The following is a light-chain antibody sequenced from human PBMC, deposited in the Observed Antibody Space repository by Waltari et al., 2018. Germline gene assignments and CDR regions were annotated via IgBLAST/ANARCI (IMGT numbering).Light chain of an antibody. Sequence: SYVLTQPPSLSVSPGQTARITCSGDALPTTYVYWYQQKSGQAPVQGMCEDTKRTSGTPERFTGSSTGTLATWTISGAQVDDEAYYYCYSTESSGNEQAFGGGTRLTVL. CDR1: ALPTTY. CDR2: EDT. J-gene: IGLJ3*02. V-gene: IGLV3-10*01. CDR3: YSTESSGNEQA.